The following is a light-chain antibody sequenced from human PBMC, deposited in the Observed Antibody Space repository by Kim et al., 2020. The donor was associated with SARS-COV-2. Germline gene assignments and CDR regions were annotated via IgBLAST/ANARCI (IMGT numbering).Light chain of an antibody. CDR1: SGHSSYA. CDR3: QTWGTGIRV. J-gene: IGLJ3*02. CDR2: LNSDGSH. Sequence: VLTQSPSASASLGASVKLTCTLSSGHSSYAIAWHQQQPEKGPRYLMKLNSDGSHNKGDGIPDRFSGSSSGAERYLTISSLQSEDEADYYCQTWGTGIRVFGGGTQLTVL. V-gene: IGLV4-69*01.